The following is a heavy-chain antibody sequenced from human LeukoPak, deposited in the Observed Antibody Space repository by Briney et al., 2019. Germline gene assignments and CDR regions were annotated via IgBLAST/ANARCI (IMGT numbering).Heavy chain of an antibody. J-gene: IGHJ5*02. Sequence: GASLQISCKGSRYSFTSYWIGWVRQMLGKGLEWMGIIYPGDSDTRYSPSFQGQVTISADKSISTAYLQWSSLKASDTAMYYCARHEYYYDSSGYAPNWFDPWGQGTLVTVSS. CDR1: RYSFTSYW. CDR3: ARHEYYYDSSGYAPNWFDP. D-gene: IGHD3-22*01. V-gene: IGHV5-51*01. CDR2: IYPGDSDT.